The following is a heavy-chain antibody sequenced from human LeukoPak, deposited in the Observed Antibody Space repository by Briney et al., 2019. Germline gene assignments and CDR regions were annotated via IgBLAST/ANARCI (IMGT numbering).Heavy chain of an antibody. V-gene: IGHV1-8*01. D-gene: IGHD2-2*01. CDR2: MNPISGNT. Sequence: ASVTVSCKAPAYTFSTYDVAWVRQAPGQGPEWMGWMNPISGNTGYAKQFKGRVTMTSDASVNSAYMELSSLRFDDTAVYFCTTAVRYQLLLEYWGQGTLITVSS. CDR1: AYTFSTYD. J-gene: IGHJ4*02. CDR3: TTAVRYQLLLEY.